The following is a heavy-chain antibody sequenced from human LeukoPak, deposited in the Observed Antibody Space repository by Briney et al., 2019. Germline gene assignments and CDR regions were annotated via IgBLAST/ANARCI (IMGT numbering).Heavy chain of an antibody. CDR2: INPNSGGT. J-gene: IGHJ4*02. CDR1: GYTFTGYY. D-gene: IGHD3-10*01. V-gene: IGHV1-2*06. Sequence: ASVKVSCKASGYTFTGYYMHWVRQAPGQGLEWMGRINPNSGGTNYAQKFQGRVTITRDTSASTAYMELSSLRSEDTAVYYCARDLGWFGELPSDYWGQGTLVTVSS. CDR3: ARDLGWFGELPSDY.